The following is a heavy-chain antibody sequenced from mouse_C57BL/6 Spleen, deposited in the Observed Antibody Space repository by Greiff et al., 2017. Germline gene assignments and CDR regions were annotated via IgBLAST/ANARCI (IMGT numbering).Heavy chain of an antibody. CDR1: GYTFTDYY. J-gene: IGHJ2*01. CDR3: ARSGYYGSREDYFGY. D-gene: IGHD1-1*01. CDR2: IGPGSGST. Sequence: QVQLKQSGAELVKPGASVKISCKASGYTFTDYYINWVKQRPGQGLEWIGKIGPGSGSTYYNENFKGKATLTADTSSSTAYMQLSSLTSEDSAVDFCARSGYYGSREDYFGYWGQGTTRTVSS. V-gene: IGHV1-77*01.